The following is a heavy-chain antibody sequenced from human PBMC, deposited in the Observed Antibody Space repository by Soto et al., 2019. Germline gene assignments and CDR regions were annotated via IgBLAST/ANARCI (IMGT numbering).Heavy chain of an antibody. D-gene: IGHD3-22*01. V-gene: IGHV1-69*04. CDR2: IIPIIGII. CDR1: GGTFSTYA. Sequence: SVKVSCKASGGTFSTYAITWVRQAPGQGLEWMGRIIPIIGIINYAQKFQGRVTITADKFTGTAYMELTRLRSDDTAVYYCAGDPDSHYNNSHAYSDPWGQGTLVTVSS. CDR3: AGDPDSHYNNSHAYSDP. J-gene: IGHJ5*02.